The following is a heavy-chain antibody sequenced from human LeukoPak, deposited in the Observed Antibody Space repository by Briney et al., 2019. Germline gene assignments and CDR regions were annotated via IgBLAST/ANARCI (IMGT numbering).Heavy chain of an antibody. J-gene: IGHJ3*02. V-gene: IGHV1-24*01. Sequence: GASVKVSCKVSGYTLTELSMHWVRQAPGKGLEWMGGFDPEDGETIYAQKFQGRVTMTEHTSTDTAYMELSSLRSEDTAVYYCATERRWDPPGAFDIWGQGTMVTVSS. CDR2: FDPEDGET. D-gene: IGHD1-26*01. CDR1: GYTLTELS. CDR3: ATERRWDPPGAFDI.